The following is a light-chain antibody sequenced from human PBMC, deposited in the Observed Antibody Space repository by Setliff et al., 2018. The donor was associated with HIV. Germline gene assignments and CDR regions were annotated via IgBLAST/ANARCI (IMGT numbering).Light chain of an antibody. CDR1: SSDVGGYNY. V-gene: IGLV2-14*01. CDR3: SSYAITNTLL. Sequence: SVLTQPASVSGSPGQSITISCTGTSSDVGGYNYVSWYQQHPGKAPKLIIYEVRNRPSGVSNRFSGSKSGNTASLTISGLQAEDEGDYYCSSYAITNTLLFGTGTRSPS. CDR2: EVR. J-gene: IGLJ1*01.